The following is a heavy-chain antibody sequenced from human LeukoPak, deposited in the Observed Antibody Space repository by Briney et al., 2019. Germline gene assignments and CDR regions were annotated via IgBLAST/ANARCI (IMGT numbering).Heavy chain of an antibody. V-gene: IGHV3-30*02. CDR2: IRYDGSNK. CDR1: GFTFSSYG. D-gene: IGHD5-24*01. Sequence: GGSLRLSCAASGFTFSSYGMHWVRQAPGKGLEWVAFIRYDGSNKYYADSVKGRFTISRDNSKNTLYLQMNSLRAEDTAVYYCAKDYRPKRDGYTYFDHWGQGTLVTVSS. CDR3: AKDYRPKRDGYTYFDH. J-gene: IGHJ4*02.